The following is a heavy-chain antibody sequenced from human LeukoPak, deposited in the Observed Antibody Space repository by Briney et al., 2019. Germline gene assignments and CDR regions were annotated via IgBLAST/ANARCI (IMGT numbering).Heavy chain of an antibody. CDR2: INHSGST. V-gene: IGHV4-34*01. J-gene: IGHJ4*02. Sequence: PSGTLSLTCAVYSGSFSGYYWSWIRQPPGKGLEWIGEINHSGSTNYNPSLKSRVTISVDTSKNQFSLKLNSVTAADTAVYYCARVFYSGGGLDYWGQGTLVTVSS. CDR3: ARVFYSGGGLDY. D-gene: IGHD4-11*01. CDR1: SGSFSGYY.